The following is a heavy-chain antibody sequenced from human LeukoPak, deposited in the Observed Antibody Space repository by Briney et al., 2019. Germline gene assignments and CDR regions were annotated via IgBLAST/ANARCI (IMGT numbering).Heavy chain of an antibody. V-gene: IGHV4-38-2*01. CDR3: ARGSRRAYSSSWYYY. J-gene: IGHJ4*02. CDR2: IYHSGSA. CDR1: GYSISSGYQ. D-gene: IGHD6-13*01. Sequence: PSETLSLTCAVSGYSISSGYQWARIRQSPGKGLEWIGSIYHSGSAHYNPSLKSRVTISVDTSKNQFSLKLSSVTAADTAVYYCARGSRRAYSSSWYYYWGQGTLVTVSS.